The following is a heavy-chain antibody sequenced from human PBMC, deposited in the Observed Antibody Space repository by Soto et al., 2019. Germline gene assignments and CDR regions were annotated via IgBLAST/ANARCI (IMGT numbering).Heavy chain of an antibody. CDR3: ARDLEFRDGNISHLDY. D-gene: IGHD3-10*01. Sequence: QVQLVQSGAEVKKPGSSVKVSCKASGGTFSSHVFNWVRQAPGQGLEWMGGIMPIIGTANYAQKFQGRVTITADESKSTAYMELSSLRSEDTAVYYCARDLEFRDGNISHLDYWGQGPLVTVSS. V-gene: IGHV1-69*01. CDR1: GGTFSSHV. CDR2: IMPIIGTA. J-gene: IGHJ4*02.